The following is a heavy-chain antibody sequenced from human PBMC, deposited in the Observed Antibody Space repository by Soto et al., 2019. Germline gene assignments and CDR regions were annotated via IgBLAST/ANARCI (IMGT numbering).Heavy chain of an antibody. J-gene: IGHJ4*02. D-gene: IGHD3-9*01. CDR3: AKDPGGSIFYCTYHLGY. CDR2: ISYEGNKK. Sequence: QVQLVESGGGVVQPGRSLRLACATSGFTFSSYNIHWVRQAPGKGLEWVALISYEGNKKYYADSVKGRFTISRDKSKNTLYLQMNSLTFEDTAMYFCAKDPGGSIFYCTYHLGYWGQGTLVTVSS. CDR1: GFTFSSYN. V-gene: IGHV3-30*18.